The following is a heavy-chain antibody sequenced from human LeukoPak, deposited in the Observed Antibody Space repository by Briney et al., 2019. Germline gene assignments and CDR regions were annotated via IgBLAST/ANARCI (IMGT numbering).Heavy chain of an antibody. CDR1: DGSISGYY. CDR2: IYYGGST. J-gene: IGHJ4*02. D-gene: IGHD3-10*01. V-gene: IGHV4-59*08. Sequence: SETLSLTCTVSDGSISGYYWNWIRQPPGKGLEWIGYIYYGGSTNYNPSLKSRVTISVDTSKNQFSLKLSSVTAADTAVYYCAATMVRGVHTHFDYWGQGTLVTVSS. CDR3: AATMVRGVHTHFDY.